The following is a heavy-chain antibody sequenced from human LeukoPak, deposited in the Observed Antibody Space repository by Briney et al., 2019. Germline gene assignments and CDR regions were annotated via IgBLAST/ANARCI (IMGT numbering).Heavy chain of an antibody. D-gene: IGHD1-26*01. CDR1: GGSISSSYYY. CDR2: IYYSGTT. V-gene: IGHV4-39*01. CDR3: ARHKMGTTRLYYFDY. Sequence: KPSETLSLTCTVSGGSISSSYYYWGWIRQPPGKGLGWIGTIYYSGTTYYNPSLESRVTISVDTSKNQFSLKLTSVTAADTAVYYCARHKMGTTRLYYFDYWGQGTLVTVSS. J-gene: IGHJ4*02.